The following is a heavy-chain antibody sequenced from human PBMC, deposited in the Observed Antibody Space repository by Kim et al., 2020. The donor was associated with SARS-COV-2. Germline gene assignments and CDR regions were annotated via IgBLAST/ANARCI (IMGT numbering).Heavy chain of an antibody. J-gene: IGHJ4*02. CDR1: GGSFSGYY. CDR2: INHSGST. Sequence: SETLSLTCAVYGGSFSGYYWSWIRQPPGKGLEWIGEINHSGSTNYNPSLKSRVTISGDTSKNQFSLKLSSVTAADTAVYYCASGGSTRYSSSWYGGGYWGQGTLVTVSS. V-gene: IGHV4-34*01. D-gene: IGHD6-13*01. CDR3: ASGGSTRYSSSWYGGGY.